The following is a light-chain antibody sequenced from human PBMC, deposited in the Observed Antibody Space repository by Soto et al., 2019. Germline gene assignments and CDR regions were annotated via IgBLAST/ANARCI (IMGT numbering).Light chain of an antibody. CDR3: QQYGSLPRT. CDR2: GGS. Sequence: EIVLTQSPGTLSLSLGERATLSCRASQSVSSSYLGWYQQKPGQAPRLLIYGGSSRATGIPDRFSGSGSGTDFTLTISRLEPEDFAVYYCQQYGSLPRTFGQGTKLEIK. CDR1: QSVSSSY. J-gene: IGKJ2*01. V-gene: IGKV3-20*01.